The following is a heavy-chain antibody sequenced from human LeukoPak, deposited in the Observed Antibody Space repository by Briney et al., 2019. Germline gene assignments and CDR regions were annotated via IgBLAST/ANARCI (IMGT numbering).Heavy chain of an antibody. CDR3: ADESGLEY. V-gene: IGHV3-30*03. Sequence: GMSMRLSCEASGFSFSSYGMHWVRQAPGKGLEWVAAISYDGSTKYYADSVKGRFTVSRDNSENSLYLQMNNVRLEDTAVYYCADESGLEYWGQGTLVTVSS. CDR2: ISYDGSTK. D-gene: IGHD3-10*01. J-gene: IGHJ4*02. CDR1: GFSFSSYG.